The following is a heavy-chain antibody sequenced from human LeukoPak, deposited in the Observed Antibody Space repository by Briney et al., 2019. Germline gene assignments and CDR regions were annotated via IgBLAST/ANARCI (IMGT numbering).Heavy chain of an antibody. CDR2: IWSDGSNE. CDR3: ARDADTSGSYWYFDL. Sequence: GRSLRLSCAASGFTLSYYGMHWVRQAPGKGLEWVALIWSDGSNENYTDSVKGRFTISRDTSRNTLYLQMHSLRAEDTAVYYCARDADTSGSYWYFDLWGRGTQVTVSS. J-gene: IGHJ2*01. CDR1: GFTLSYYG. V-gene: IGHV3-33*01. D-gene: IGHD3-22*01.